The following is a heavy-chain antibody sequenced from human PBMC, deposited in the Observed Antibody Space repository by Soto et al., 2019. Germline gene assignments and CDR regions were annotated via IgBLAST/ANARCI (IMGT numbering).Heavy chain of an antibody. CDR3: ARGLTQYYDFWSGYYPIDAFDI. CDR1: GYTFTGYY. J-gene: IGHJ3*02. Sequence: ASVKVSCKASGYTFTGYYMHWVRQAPGQGLEWMGWINPNSGGTNYAQKFQGWVTMTRDTSISTAYMELSRLRSDDTAVYYCARGLTQYYDFWSGYYPIDAFDIWGQGTMVTVSS. CDR2: INPNSGGT. D-gene: IGHD3-3*01. V-gene: IGHV1-2*04.